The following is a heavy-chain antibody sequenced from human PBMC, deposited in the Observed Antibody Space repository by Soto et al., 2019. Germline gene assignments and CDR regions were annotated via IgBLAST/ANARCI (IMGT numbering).Heavy chain of an antibody. J-gene: IGHJ6*02. Sequence: SETLSLTCTVSGGPISSYYWSWIRQPPGKGLEWLGYIYYSGSTNYNPSLKSRVTISVDTSKNQFSLKLSSVTAADTTVYYCARQQLRGSYYYYYGMGVWGQGSKV. CDR3: ARQQLRGSYYYYYGMGV. CDR1: GGPISSYY. CDR2: IYYSGST. D-gene: IGHD5-18*01. V-gene: IGHV4-59*01.